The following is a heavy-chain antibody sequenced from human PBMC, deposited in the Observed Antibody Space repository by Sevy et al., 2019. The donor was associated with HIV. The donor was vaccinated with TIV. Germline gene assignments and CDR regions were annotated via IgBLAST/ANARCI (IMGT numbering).Heavy chain of an antibody. Sequence: SDTLCLTCTVSGGSITSLYWNWIRQPPGKGLEWIANIYYNGNINYNPSLKSRVTLSLDTSKNQFSLRLSSVTAADTAMYYYAGENAWGRGYSWGQGTLVTVSS. J-gene: IGHJ4*02. CDR2: IYYNGNI. V-gene: IGHV4-59*08. CDR1: GGSITSLY. CDR3: AGENAWGRGYS. D-gene: IGHD1-26*01.